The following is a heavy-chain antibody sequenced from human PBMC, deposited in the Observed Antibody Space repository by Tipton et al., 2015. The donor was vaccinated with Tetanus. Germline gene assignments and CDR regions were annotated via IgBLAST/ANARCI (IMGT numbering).Heavy chain of an antibody. CDR1: GGSISGGRYY. Sequence: TLSLTCTVSGGSISGGRYYWSWIRQRPGKGLEWIGDIYSSGSTYSDPSLKGRVTISVDTSKNQFSLRLNSVTAADTAVYYCARDQARGARGWNYFDYWGQGTLATVSS. V-gene: IGHV4-31*03. J-gene: IGHJ4*02. CDR3: ARDQARGARGWNYFDY. D-gene: IGHD1-26*01. CDR2: IYSSGST.